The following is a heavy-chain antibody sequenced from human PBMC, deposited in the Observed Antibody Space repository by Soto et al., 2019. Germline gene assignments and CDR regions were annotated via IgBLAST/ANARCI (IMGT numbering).Heavy chain of an antibody. CDR3: AGPRHDYGGRAYDY. Sequence: GESLKISCQGSGYTFTTYWITWVRQMPGRGLEWMGRIDPSDSYTNYSPSFQGHVTISADKYTNTAYLEWRSLKASDSAIYYCAGPRHDYGGRAYDYWGGGALVTVSS. CDR1: GYTFTTYW. J-gene: IGHJ4*02. D-gene: IGHD2-21*01. CDR2: IDPSDSYT. V-gene: IGHV5-10-1*01.